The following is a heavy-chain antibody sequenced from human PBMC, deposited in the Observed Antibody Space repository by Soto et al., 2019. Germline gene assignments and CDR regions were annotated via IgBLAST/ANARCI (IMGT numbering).Heavy chain of an antibody. CDR1: GFTFDDYA. CDR3: AKDQGYSTSYYGYVDL. Sequence: DVQLVESGGGLVQPGRSLRLSCAASGFTFDDYAMHWVRQPPGKGLEWVSGITWNSGIIGYVDSVKGRFTISRDNAKNSLYLQMNSLRPEDTALYYCAKDQGYSTSYYGYVDLWGRGTLVTVSS. D-gene: IGHD6-13*01. V-gene: IGHV3-9*01. J-gene: IGHJ2*01. CDR2: ITWNSGII.